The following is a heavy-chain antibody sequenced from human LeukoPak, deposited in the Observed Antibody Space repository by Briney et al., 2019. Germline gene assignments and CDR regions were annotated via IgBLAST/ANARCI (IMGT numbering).Heavy chain of an antibody. CDR2: TYYRSKYYN. V-gene: IGHV6-1*01. CDR3: ARGGTTRSPPFDY. CDR1: GDRVSSNTAA. Sequence: SQTLSLTCAISGDRVSSNTAAWNWIRQSPSRGLEWLGRTYYRSKYYNEFAVSVKSRITINPDTSKNQFSLQQNSVTPEDTAVYYCARGGTTRSPPFDYWGQGTLVTVSS. D-gene: IGHD4-17*01. J-gene: IGHJ4*02.